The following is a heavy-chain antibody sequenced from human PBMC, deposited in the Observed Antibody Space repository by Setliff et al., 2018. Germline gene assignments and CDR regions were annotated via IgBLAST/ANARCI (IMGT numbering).Heavy chain of an antibody. J-gene: IGHJ4*02. V-gene: IGHV3-23*01. CDR2: ISSSGGST. CDR3: ARTCSGSGCYAGLES. D-gene: IGHD2-15*01. CDR1: GLTISNSA. Sequence: GGSLRLSCAASGLTISNSAMTWDRQAPGKGLEWVSAISSSGGSTYYADSVKGRFTISRDNSKNTLYLQMNSLRPEDTAVYYCARTCSGSGCYAGLESWGQGTPVTAPQ.